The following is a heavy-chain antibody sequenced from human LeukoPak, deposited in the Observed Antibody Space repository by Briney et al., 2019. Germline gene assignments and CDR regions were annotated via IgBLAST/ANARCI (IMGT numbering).Heavy chain of an antibody. V-gene: IGHV3-9*01. J-gene: IGHJ3*01. D-gene: IGHD6-19*01. CDR1: GFTFDDYA. CDR3: AKDTAVAGTGGFDV. Sequence: GGSLRLSCAASGFTFDDYAMHWVRQAPGKGLEWVSGISWNSGSIGYADSVKGRFTISRDNAKNSLYLQMNSLGAEDTAFYYCAKDTAVAGTGGFDVWGQGTMVTVSS. CDR2: ISWNSGSI.